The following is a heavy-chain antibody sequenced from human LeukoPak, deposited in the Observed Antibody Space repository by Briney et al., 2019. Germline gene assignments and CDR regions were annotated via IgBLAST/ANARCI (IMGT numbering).Heavy chain of an antibody. Sequence: SETLSLTCTVSVGSISNFYWTWIRQPAGKGLEWIGRIYASGTTNYNPSLKSRVTISVDKSKNQFSLKLTSVTAADTAVYYCARNAVYGDYALDMWGQGTMVTVSS. CDR3: ARNAVYGDYALDM. V-gene: IGHV4-4*07. CDR1: VGSISNFY. D-gene: IGHD4-17*01. CDR2: IYASGTT. J-gene: IGHJ3*02.